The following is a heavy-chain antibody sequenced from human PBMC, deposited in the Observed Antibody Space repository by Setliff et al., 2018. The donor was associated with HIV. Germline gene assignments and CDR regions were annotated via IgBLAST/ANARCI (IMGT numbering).Heavy chain of an antibody. D-gene: IGHD6-13*01. Sequence: SETLSLTCTVSGGPIGSSSYYWAWIRQAPGKGLEWIGCIDASANTYYIPSLKSRATISIDTSINPLSLKLRSVTAADTAVYYCARIGSGWSVGWFDPWGQGTLVTVSS. J-gene: IGHJ5*02. CDR1: GGPIGSSSYY. V-gene: IGHV4-39*07. CDR2: IDASANT. CDR3: ARIGSGWSVGWFDP.